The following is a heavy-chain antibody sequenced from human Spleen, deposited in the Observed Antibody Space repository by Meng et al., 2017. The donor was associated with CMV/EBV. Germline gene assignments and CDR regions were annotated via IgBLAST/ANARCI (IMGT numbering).Heavy chain of an antibody. V-gene: IGHV3-33*06. CDR1: GFTFSSYW. CDR3: AKSGRSSKPYYFDF. J-gene: IGHJ4*02. D-gene: IGHD6-6*01. Sequence: GESLKISCAASGFTFSSYWMHWVRQAPGKGLEWVAVDWYDGSHKYHADSVKGRFTISRDNSKNTLYLQMNSLRADDTAVYYCAKSGRSSKPYYFDFWGQGALVTVSS. CDR2: DWYDGSHK.